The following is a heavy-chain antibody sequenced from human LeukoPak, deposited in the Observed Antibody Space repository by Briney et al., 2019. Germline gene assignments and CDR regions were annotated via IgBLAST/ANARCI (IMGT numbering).Heavy chain of an antibody. Sequence: GASVKVSCKASGYTFTAYYMHWVRQAPGQGLEWMGWINPNSGGTNYAQKFQGRVTMTRDTSISTAYMELSRLRSDDTAVYYCARVGPYYYYGMDVWGQGTTVTVSS. V-gene: IGHV1-2*02. J-gene: IGHJ6*02. D-gene: IGHD3-10*01. CDR1: GYTFTAYY. CDR2: INPNSGGT. CDR3: ARVGPYYYYGMDV.